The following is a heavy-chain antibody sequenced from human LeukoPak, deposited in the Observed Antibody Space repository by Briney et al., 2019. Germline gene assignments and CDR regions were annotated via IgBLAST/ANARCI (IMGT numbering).Heavy chain of an antibody. CDR2: INPNSGGT. V-gene: IGHV1-2*02. CDR1: GYTFTGYY. CDR3: ARDSDSSGYYRNYYFDY. Sequence: ASVKVSCKASGYTFTGYYMHWVRQAPGQGLEWMGWINPNSGGTNYAQKFQGRVTMTRDTSISTAYMELSSLRSEDTAVYYCARDSDSSGYYRNYYFDYWGQGTLVTVSS. D-gene: IGHD3-22*01. J-gene: IGHJ4*02.